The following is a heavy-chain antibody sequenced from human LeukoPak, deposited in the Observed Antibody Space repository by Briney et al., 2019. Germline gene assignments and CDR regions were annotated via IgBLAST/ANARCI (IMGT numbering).Heavy chain of an antibody. CDR3: ARGDDILTGYFRGFDY. V-gene: IGHV1-18*01. J-gene: IGHJ4*02. D-gene: IGHD3-9*01. CDR2: ISAYDGTT. Sequence: GASVKVSCKASGYTFTSYGISWVRQAPGQGLEWMGWISAYDGTTNYAQNFQGRVTMSTDTSTTTAYMELRSLRSDDTAAYYCARGDDILTGYFRGFDYWGQGTLVTVSS. CDR1: GYTFTSYG.